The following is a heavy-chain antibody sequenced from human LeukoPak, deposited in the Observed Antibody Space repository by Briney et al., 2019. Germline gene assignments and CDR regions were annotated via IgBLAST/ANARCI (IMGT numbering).Heavy chain of an antibody. J-gene: IGHJ4*02. CDR2: IYPADSDT. Sequence: GESLKISCKGSGYSFTTYWIGWVRQMPGKGLEWMGIIYPADSDTRYSPSFQGQVTISADKSINTAYLQWSSLKASDTAMYYCARRIAASGSFDYWGQGTLVTVSA. D-gene: IGHD6-13*01. V-gene: IGHV5-51*01. CDR1: GYSFTTYW. CDR3: ARRIAASGSFDY.